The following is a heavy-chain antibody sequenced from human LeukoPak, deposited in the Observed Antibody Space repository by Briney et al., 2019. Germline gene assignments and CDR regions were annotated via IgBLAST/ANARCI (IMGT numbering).Heavy chain of an antibody. CDR3: ARYGAGDRKGGFDY. CDR2: INHSGNA. CDR1: GGSFSDYY. J-gene: IGHJ4*02. Sequence: SETLSLTCAVYGGSFSDYYWSWIRQPPGKGLEWIGEINHSGNANYNPSLKSRVTISVDTSKNQFSLKLSSVTAADTAVYYCARYGAGDRKGGFDYWGQGTLVTVSS. V-gene: IGHV4-34*01. D-gene: IGHD7-27*01.